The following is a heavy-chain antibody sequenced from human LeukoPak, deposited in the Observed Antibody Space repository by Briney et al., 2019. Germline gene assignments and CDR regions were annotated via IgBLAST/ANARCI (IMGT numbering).Heavy chain of an antibody. D-gene: IGHD2-8*01. J-gene: IGHJ4*02. CDR3: ASRYCSTPTFPYVGVFDY. CDR2: IKQDGSEK. Sequence: GGSLRLSCAASGFTFSSYWMSWVRQTPGKGLEWVANIKQDGSEKYYVDSVKGRFTISRDNAKNSLYLQMNSLRAEETAVYYCASRYCSTPTFPYVGVFDYWGQGALVIVSS. CDR1: GFTFSSYW. V-gene: IGHV3-7*01.